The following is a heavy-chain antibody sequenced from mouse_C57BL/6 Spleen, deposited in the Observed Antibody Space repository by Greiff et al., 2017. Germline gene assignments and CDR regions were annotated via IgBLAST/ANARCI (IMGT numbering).Heavy chain of an antibody. CDR1: GYTFTSYW. CDR2: IYPGSGST. Sequence: QVQLQQPGAELVKPGASVKMSCKASGYTFTSYWITWVKQRPGQGLEWIGDIYPGSGSTNYNEKFKSKATLTVDTSSSTAYMQLSSLTSEDSAVYYCARRYDYDGHFDYWGQGTTLTVSS. D-gene: IGHD2-4*01. J-gene: IGHJ2*01. V-gene: IGHV1-55*01. CDR3: ARRYDYDGHFDY.